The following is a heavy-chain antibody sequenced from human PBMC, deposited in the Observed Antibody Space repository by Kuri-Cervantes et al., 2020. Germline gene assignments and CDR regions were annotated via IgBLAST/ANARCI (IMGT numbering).Heavy chain of an antibody. J-gene: IGHJ6*03. CDR3: ARVDTMVQEYYYYYMDV. CDR2: IYHSGST. Sequence: GSLRLSCNVSGGSISSRNYYWGWVRQPPGKGLEWIGEIYHSGSTNYNPSLKSRVTISVDKSKNQFSLKLSSVTAADTAVYYCARVDTMVQEYYYYYMDVWGKGTTVTVSS. V-gene: IGHV4-39*07. D-gene: IGHD3-10*01. CDR1: GGSISSRNY.